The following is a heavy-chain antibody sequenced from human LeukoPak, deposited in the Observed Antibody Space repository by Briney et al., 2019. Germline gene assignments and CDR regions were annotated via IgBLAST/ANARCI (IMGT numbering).Heavy chain of an antibody. V-gene: IGHV1-46*01. CDR2: VNLSGGGT. Sequence: GASVKVSCKASGFPFSSYYMHWVRQAPGQGLEWMGIVNLSGGGTSYAQKFQGRVTMTRDTSTSTVYMELSSLTSEDTAMYFCARVRPVAGLDYWGQGTLVNVSS. J-gene: IGHJ4*02. CDR3: ARVRPVAGLDY. CDR1: GFPFSSYY. D-gene: IGHD6-19*01.